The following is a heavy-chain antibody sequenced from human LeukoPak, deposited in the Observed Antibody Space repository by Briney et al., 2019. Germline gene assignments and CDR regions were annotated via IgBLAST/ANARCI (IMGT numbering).Heavy chain of an antibody. Sequence: GGSLRLSCAASGFTFSSYSMSWVRQAPGKGLEWVANIKQDGSEKYYVDSVKGRFTISRDNAKNSLYLQMNSLRAEDTAVYYCARDHPTPYYYGSGSFPETDYWGQGTLVTVSS. CDR2: IKQDGSEK. J-gene: IGHJ4*02. D-gene: IGHD3-10*01. CDR1: GFTFSSYS. V-gene: IGHV3-7*03. CDR3: ARDHPTPYYYGSGSFPETDY.